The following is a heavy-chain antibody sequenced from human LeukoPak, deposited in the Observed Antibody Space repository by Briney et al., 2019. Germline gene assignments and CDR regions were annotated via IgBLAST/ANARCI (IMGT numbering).Heavy chain of an antibody. D-gene: IGHD1-26*01. Sequence: ASVKVSCKASGYRFTNYGISWVRQAPGQGLQWMVWISTYNTNTKYAQKLQGRVTMTTDTSTSTAYMELRSLRSDDTAVYYCARDESSGSYGPNLDYWGQGTLVTVSS. J-gene: IGHJ4*02. CDR2: ISTYNTNT. CDR1: GYRFTNYG. V-gene: IGHV1-18*01. CDR3: ARDESSGSYGPNLDY.